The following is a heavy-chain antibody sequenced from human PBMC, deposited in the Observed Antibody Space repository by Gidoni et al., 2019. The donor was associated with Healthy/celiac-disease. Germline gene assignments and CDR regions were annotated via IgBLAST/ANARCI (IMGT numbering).Heavy chain of an antibody. Sequence: QVQLHESGPGLVKPSETLSLTCTVSGGSISNYYWSWIRQPAGKGLEWIGRIYSSGRTSYNPSLKSRVTMSVDTSKNQFSLKLSSVTAADTAVYYCARDFYDTVGFDYWGQGTLVTVSS. CDR1: GGSISNYY. D-gene: IGHD2-15*01. J-gene: IGHJ4*02. CDR3: ARDFYDTVGFDY. CDR2: IYSSGRT. V-gene: IGHV4-4*07.